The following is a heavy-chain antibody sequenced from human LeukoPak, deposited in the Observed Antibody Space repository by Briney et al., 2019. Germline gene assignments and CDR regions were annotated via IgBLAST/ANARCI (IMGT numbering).Heavy chain of an antibody. D-gene: IGHD6-19*01. CDR2: IYSGGGT. Sequence: GGSLRLSCAASGFTVSSDYMSWVRQTPGKGLEWVSVIYSGGGTYYADSVKGRFTISRDNSKNTLYLQMNSLRAEDTAVYYCARVAVAGLSDADYWGQGTLVTVSS. J-gene: IGHJ4*02. CDR1: GFTVSSDY. CDR3: ARVAVAGLSDADY. V-gene: IGHV3-53*01.